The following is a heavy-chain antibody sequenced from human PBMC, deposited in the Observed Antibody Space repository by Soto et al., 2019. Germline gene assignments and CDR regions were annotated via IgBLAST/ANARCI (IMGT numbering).Heavy chain of an antibody. Sequence: QVQLVQNGAEVKRPGSSVKVSCKASGGTFTSSTISWVRQAPGQGLEWMGRVIPILGTANYAQMFQDRLTLTADKSTTTAYMELSSLRSEDTAVYYCATGNQSAFDIWGQGTMVTVSS. CDR3: ATGNQSAFDI. D-gene: IGHD1-1*01. J-gene: IGHJ3*02. CDR2: VIPILGTA. CDR1: GGTFTSST. V-gene: IGHV1-69*08.